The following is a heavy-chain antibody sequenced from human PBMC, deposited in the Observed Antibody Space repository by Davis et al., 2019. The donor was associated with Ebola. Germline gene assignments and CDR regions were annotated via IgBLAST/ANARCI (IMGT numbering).Heavy chain of an antibody. CDR3: ARGGGLGY. J-gene: IGHJ4*02. CDR2: ISSSSSYI. Sequence: GESLKISCAASEFTFSSYSMNWVRQAPGKGLEWVSSISSSSSYIYYADSVKGRFTISRDNAKNSLYLQMNSLRAEDTAVYYCARGGGLGYWGQGTLVTVSS. D-gene: IGHD3-16*01. V-gene: IGHV3-21*01. CDR1: EFTFSSYS.